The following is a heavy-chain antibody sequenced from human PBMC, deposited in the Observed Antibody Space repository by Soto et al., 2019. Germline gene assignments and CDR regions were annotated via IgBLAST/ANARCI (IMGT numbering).Heavy chain of an antibody. J-gene: IGHJ5*02. Sequence: XSVKGSCKTSGYAFTGHIIHWRRQAPVQGLEWLGWINPKSGDKLYAQKFQGRVTMTRDTSISTVYMDLTRLTSDDTAVYYCARDLFPAEKNWNDAYNYFDPWGQGTLVTVSS. CDR1: GYAFTGHI. V-gene: IGHV1-2*02. D-gene: IGHD1-1*01. CDR2: INPKSGDK. CDR3: ARDLFPAEKNWNDAYNYFDP.